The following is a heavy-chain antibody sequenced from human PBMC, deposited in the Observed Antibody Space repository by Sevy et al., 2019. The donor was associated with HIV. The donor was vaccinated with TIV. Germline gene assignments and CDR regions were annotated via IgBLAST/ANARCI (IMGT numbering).Heavy chain of an antibody. CDR1: GFTFDDYA. V-gene: IGHV3-9*01. CDR2: ISWNSGSI. CDR3: AKDEGYSSARIDY. Sequence: GGSLRLSCAASGFTFDDYARHWVRQAPGKGLEWVSGISWNSGSIGYADSVKGRFTISRDNAKNSLYLQMNSLRAEDTALYYCAKDEGYSSARIDYWGQGTLVTVSS. D-gene: IGHD6-25*01. J-gene: IGHJ4*02.